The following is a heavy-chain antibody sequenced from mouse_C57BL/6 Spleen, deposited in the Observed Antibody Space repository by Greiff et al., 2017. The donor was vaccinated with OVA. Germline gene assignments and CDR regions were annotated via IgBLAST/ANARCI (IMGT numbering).Heavy chain of an antibody. CDR2: INYDGSST. CDR1: GFTFSDYY. CDR3: ARVYYYGSRYFDY. V-gene: IGHV5-16*01. J-gene: IGHJ2*01. Sequence: EVQVVESEGGLVQPGSSMKLSCTASGFTFSDYYMAWVRQVPEKGLEWVANINYDGSSTYYLDSLKSRFIISRDNAKNILYLQMSSLKSEDTATYYCARVYYYGSRYFDYWGQGTTLTVSS. D-gene: IGHD1-1*01.